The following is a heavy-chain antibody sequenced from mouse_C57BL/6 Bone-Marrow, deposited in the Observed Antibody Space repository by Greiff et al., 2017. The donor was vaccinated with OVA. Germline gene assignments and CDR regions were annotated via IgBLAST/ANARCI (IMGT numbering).Heavy chain of an antibody. D-gene: IGHD1-1*02. CDR2: LNPSRGYP. V-gene: IGHV1-7*01. J-gene: IGHJ1*03. Sequence: VTLVESGAELAKPGASVKLSCKASGYTFSSYWMHWVNQRPGQGLEWIGYLNPSRGYPKYNQQFKDKATLTADTSSSTAYMQLSSLTYEDAAVYYGANPYYAQRRDWYFEDWGTGTTVTVAS. CDR3: ANPYYAQRRDWYFED. CDR1: GYTFSSYW.